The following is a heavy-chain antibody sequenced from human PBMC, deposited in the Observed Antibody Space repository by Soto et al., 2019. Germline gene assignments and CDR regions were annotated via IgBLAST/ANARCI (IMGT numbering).Heavy chain of an antibody. Sequence: QVQLVQSGAEVKKPGSSVKVYCKASGGTFSSYAISWVRQAPGQGLEWMGGIIPIFGTANYAQKFQGRVTITADESTSTAYMELSSLRSEDTAVYYCARDGPKFRSNYPPSVSWGQGTLVTVSS. V-gene: IGHV1-69*12. D-gene: IGHD4-4*01. CDR1: GGTFSSYA. CDR3: ARDGPKFRSNYPPSVS. CDR2: IIPIFGTA. J-gene: IGHJ5*02.